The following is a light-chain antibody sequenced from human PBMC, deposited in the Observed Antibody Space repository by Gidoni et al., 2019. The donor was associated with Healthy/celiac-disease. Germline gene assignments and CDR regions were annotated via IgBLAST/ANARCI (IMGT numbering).Light chain of an antibody. CDR2: GAS. CDR3: QQYNNWPPT. J-gene: IGKJ5*01. V-gene: IGKV3-15*01. CDR1: QRVSSN. Sequence: EIVMTQSPATLSVSPGERATLSSRASQRVSSNLAWYQQKPGQAPRLLIYGASTRATGIPARFSGSGSGTEFTLTISSLQSEDFAVYYCQQYNNWPPTFGQGTRLEIK.